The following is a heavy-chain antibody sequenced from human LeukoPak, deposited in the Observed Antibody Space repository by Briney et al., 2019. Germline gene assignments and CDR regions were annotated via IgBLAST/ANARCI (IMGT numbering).Heavy chain of an antibody. J-gene: IGHJ4*02. CDR1: GGSISSGGYY. CDR2: IYHSGST. D-gene: IGHD4-23*01. CDR3: ARDSGGNYPFDY. Sequence: SQTLSLTCTVSGGSISSGGYYWSWIRQPPGKGLEWIGYIYHSGSTYYNPSLKSRVTISVDRSKNQFSLKLSSVTAADTAVYYCARDSGGNYPFDYWGQGTLVTVSS. V-gene: IGHV4-30-2*01.